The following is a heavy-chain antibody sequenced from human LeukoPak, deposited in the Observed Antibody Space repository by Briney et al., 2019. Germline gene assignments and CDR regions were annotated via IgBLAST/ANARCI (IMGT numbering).Heavy chain of an antibody. CDR2: IDYSGST. J-gene: IGHJ4*02. D-gene: IGHD3-10*01. V-gene: IGHV4-39*01. Sequence: SETLSLTCTVSGGSISSSTYHWGWIRQPPGTGLEWLGSIDYSGSTYYNPSLKSRVTRSVDTSKNQFSLKMSSVTAADTGVYYCAANYYGSGSYSYGFDYWGQGTLVTVSS. CDR1: GGSISSSTYH. CDR3: AANYYGSGSYSYGFDY.